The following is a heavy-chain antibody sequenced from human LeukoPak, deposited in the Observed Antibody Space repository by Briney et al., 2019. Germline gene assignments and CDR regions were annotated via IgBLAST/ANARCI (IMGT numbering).Heavy chain of an antibody. CDR2: ISYDGSNK. D-gene: IGHD3-9*01. CDR1: GFTFSSYA. V-gene: IGHV3-30*04. Sequence: GGSLRLSCAASGFTFSSYAMHWVRQAPGKGLEWVAVISYDGSNKYYADSVKGRFTISRDNSKNTLYLQMYSLRAEDTAVYYCARDPYDVLTGYYSRLEYWGQGTLVTVSS. CDR3: ARDPYDVLTGYYSRLEY. J-gene: IGHJ4*02.